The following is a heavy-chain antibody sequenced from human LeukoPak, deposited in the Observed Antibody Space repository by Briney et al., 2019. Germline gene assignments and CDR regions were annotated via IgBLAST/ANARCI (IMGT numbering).Heavy chain of an antibody. CDR1: GFTVSSNS. V-gene: IGHV3-53*01. CDR2: IYTTGRT. J-gene: IGHJ4*02. D-gene: IGHD3-10*01. Sequence: GGSLRLSCTVSGFTVSSNSMSWVRQAPGKGLEWVSFIYTTGRTHDSDSVKGRFTISRDNSKSTLYIQMNSLRAEDTAVYYCARAKPKNMVRGLIMRRESRYYFDYWGQGTLVTVSS. CDR3: ARAKPKNMVRGLIMRRESRYYFDY.